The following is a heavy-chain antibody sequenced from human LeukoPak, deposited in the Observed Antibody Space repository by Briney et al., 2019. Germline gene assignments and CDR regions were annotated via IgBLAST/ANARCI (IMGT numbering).Heavy chain of an antibody. Sequence: PGGSLRLSCAASGFTFSSYAMSWVRQAPGKGLEWVSTINNSSGNTYYADSVKGRFTISRDNSKNTLFLQMNSLRAEDTAVYYCAREGYCSSVSCYDWYFDLWGRGTLVTVSS. CDR2: INNSSGNT. D-gene: IGHD2-15*01. V-gene: IGHV3-23*01. CDR1: GFTFSSYA. J-gene: IGHJ2*01. CDR3: AREGYCSSVSCYDWYFDL.